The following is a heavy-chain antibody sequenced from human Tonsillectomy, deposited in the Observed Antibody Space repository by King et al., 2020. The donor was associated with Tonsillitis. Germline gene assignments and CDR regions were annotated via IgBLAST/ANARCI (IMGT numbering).Heavy chain of an antibody. J-gene: IGHJ4*02. CDR3: ARGHRSTVVVVAATLSVDY. V-gene: IGHV1-2*02. CDR1: GYTFIDYY. Sequence: VQLVESGAEVKKPGASVKVSCKASGYTFIDYYMHWVRQAPGQGLEWMGWINPNSGGTNYAQKFQGRVTMTRDTSISTAYMELSRLRSDDTAVYYCARGHRSTVVVVAATLSVDYWGQGTLVTVSS. D-gene: IGHD2-15*01. CDR2: INPNSGGT.